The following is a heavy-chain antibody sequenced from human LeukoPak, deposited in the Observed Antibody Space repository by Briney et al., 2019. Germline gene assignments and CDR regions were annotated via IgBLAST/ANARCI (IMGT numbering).Heavy chain of an antibody. D-gene: IGHD1-26*01. V-gene: IGHV4-34*01. J-gene: IGHJ4*02. CDR2: INHSGST. CDR3: ARHLREGATRH. CDR1: GGSFSGYY. Sequence: PSETLSLTCAVCGGSFSGYYWSWIRQPPGKGLEWIGEINHSGSTNYNPSLKSRVTISVDTSKNQFSLKLSSVTAADTAVYYCARHLREGATRHWGQGTLVTVSS.